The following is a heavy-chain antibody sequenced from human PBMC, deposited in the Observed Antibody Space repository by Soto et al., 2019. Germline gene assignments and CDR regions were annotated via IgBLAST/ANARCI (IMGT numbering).Heavy chain of an antibody. CDR1: GFTFTSSA. J-gene: IGHJ4*02. Sequence: QMQLVQSGPEVKKPGTSVKVSCKASGFTFTSSAVQWVRQARGQRLEWIGWIVVGSGNTNYAQKFQERVTITRDMSTSTAYMELSSLRSEDTAVYYCAAVGPIVGARGSQVELDYWGQGTLVTVSS. CDR2: IVVGSGNT. V-gene: IGHV1-58*01. CDR3: AAVGPIVGARGSQVELDY. D-gene: IGHD1-26*01.